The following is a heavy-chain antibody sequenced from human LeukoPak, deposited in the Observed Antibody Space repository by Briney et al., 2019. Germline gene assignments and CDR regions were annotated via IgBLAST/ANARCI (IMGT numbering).Heavy chain of an antibody. D-gene: IGHD3-3*01. Sequence: GRSLRLSCAASGFTFSSYGMHWVRQAPGKGLEWVAVIWYDGSNKYYADSVKGRFTISRDNSKNTLYLQMNSLRAEDTAVYYCARGYDFWSGYYGRGAPDAFDIWAKGQWSPSLQ. CDR3: ARGYDFWSGYYGRGAPDAFDI. CDR2: IWYDGSNK. J-gene: IGHJ3*02. V-gene: IGHV3-33*01. CDR1: GFTFSSYG.